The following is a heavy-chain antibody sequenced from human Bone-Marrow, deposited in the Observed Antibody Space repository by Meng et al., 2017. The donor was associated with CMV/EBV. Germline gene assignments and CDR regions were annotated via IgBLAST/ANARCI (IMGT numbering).Heavy chain of an antibody. J-gene: IGHJ6*02. CDR2: THHSGTT. CDR1: Y. V-gene: IGHV4-34*01. D-gene: IGHD2-2*01. CDR3: ARDVGYCSSTSCYPNYYYYYGMDV. Sequence: YWSWIRQPPGKGLEWIGETHHSGTTNYNPSLKSRVTISVDTSKNQFSLKLSSVTAADTAVYYCARDVGYCSSTSCYPNYYYYYGMDVWGQGTTVTVSS.